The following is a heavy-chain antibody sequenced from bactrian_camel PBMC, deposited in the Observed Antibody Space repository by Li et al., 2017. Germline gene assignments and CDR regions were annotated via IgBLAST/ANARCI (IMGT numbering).Heavy chain of an antibody. CDR2: IDVDGST. CDR3: ASRRPCSDYAGPKPPSQWNEYHY. D-gene: IGHD4*01. J-gene: IGHJ4*01. V-gene: IGHV3S55*01. CDR1: GTAYSKYC. Sequence: HVQLVESGGGSVEARGSLRLSCVVRGTAYSKYCMGWFRRQAAGLEREGVAAIDVDGSTSYADFVKGRFTISKDNSKNTLYLQMNSLKPEDTAMYYCASRRPCSDYAGPKPPSQWNEYHYWGQGTQVTVS.